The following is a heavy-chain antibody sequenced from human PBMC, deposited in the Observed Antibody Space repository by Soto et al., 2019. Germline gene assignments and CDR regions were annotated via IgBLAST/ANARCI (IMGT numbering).Heavy chain of an antibody. CDR3: ARDLPPSYRQYSSGWFDY. V-gene: IGHV4-39*07. CDR2: IYYSGST. J-gene: IGHJ4*02. Sequence: SETLSLTCTVSGGSISSSSYYWGWIRQPPGKGLEWIGRIYYSGSTYYNPSLKSRVTISVDTSKNQFSLKLSSVTAAATAVYYCARDLPPSYRQYSSGWFDYWGQGTLVTVSS. D-gene: IGHD6-19*01. CDR1: GGSISSSSYY.